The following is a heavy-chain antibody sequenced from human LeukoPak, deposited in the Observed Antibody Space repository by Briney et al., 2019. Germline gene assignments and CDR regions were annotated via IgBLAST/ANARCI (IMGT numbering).Heavy chain of an antibody. V-gene: IGHV3-23*01. CDR2: ISGSGGST. J-gene: IGHJ4*02. D-gene: IGHD6-13*01. CDR3: AKKESSSCFDY. CDR1: GGSFSGYY. Sequence: PSETLSLTCAVYGGSFSGYYWSWIRQPPGKGLEWVSAISGSGGSTYYADSVKGRFTISRDNSKNTLYLQMNSLRAEDTAVYYCAKKESSSCFDYWGQGTLVTVSS.